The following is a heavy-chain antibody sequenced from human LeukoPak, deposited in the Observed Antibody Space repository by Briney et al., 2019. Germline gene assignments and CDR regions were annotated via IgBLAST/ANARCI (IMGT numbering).Heavy chain of an antibody. CDR2: IWYGGSNK. V-gene: IGHV3-30*02. CDR3: AKDREGYFDY. J-gene: IGHJ4*02. CDR1: RLTLSSYC. Sequence: GESLRLSCAPSRLTLSSYCMHWVRQAPGKGLEWVAVIWYGGSNKYYADSVKGRFTISRDNSKTTLYLKMHSLRAEDTAVYYCAKDREGYFDYWGQGTLVTVSS.